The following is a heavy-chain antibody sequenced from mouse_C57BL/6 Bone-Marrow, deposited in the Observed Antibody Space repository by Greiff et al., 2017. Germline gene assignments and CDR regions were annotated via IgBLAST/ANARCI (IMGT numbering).Heavy chain of an antibody. J-gene: IGHJ3*01. Sequence: EVQLQQSGPVLVKPGASVKMSCKASGYTFTDYYMNWVKQSPGKSLEWIGVINPYNGGTSYNQKFKGKATLTVDTSSSTAYMELNSLTSEDSAVYYCARWSYYEAWFAYWGQGTLVTVSA. CDR3: ARWSYYEAWFAY. D-gene: IGHD1-1*01. CDR2: INPYNGGT. CDR1: GYTFTDYY. V-gene: IGHV1-19*01.